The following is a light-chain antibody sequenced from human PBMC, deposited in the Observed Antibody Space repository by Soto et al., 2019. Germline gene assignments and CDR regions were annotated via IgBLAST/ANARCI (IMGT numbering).Light chain of an antibody. V-gene: IGKV1-27*01. CDR2: AAS. CDR1: QGIDNY. J-gene: IGKJ1*01. CDR3: QKYNSAPWT. Sequence: DIQMTQSPSSLSASVGDRVTITCRASQGIDNYLVWYQQKPGKVPKVLIYAASTLQSGVSSRFSGSGSGTDFTLTISSLQPEDVATYYCQKYNSAPWTVGQGTKVEIK.